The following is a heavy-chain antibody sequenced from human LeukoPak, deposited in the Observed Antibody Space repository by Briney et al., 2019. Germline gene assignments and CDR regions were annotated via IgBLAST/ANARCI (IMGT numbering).Heavy chain of an antibody. J-gene: IGHJ6*03. CDR2: IIPIFGTA. V-gene: IGHV1-69*13. CDR3: ARDLGTRYFSGGSCYYYYMDV. Sequence: SVKVSCKASGGTFSSYAISWVRQAPGQGLEWMGGIIPIFGTANYAQKFQGRVTTTADESTSTAYMELSSLRSEDTAVDYCARDLGTRYFSGGSCYYYYMDVWGKGTRSPSP. CDR1: GGTFSSYA. D-gene: IGHD2-15*01.